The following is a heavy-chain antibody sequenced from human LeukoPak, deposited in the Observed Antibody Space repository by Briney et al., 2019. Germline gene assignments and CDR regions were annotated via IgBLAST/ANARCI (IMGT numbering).Heavy chain of an antibody. CDR3: ARVLRDNYGDYAFD. Sequence: SVKVSCKASGYTFTGYYMHWVRQAPGQGLEWMGAIIPIFGTANYAQKFQGRVTITADESTSTAYMELRSLRSDDTAVYYCARVLRDNYGDYAFDWGQGTLVTVSS. J-gene: IGHJ4*02. D-gene: IGHD4-17*01. CDR1: GYTFTGYY. V-gene: IGHV1-69*13. CDR2: IIPIFGTA.